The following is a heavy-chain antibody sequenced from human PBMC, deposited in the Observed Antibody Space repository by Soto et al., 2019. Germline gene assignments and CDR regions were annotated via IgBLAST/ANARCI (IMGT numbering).Heavy chain of an antibody. V-gene: IGHV3-11*05. CDR3: TRDPRTTDV. CDR2: ISGSSTYT. J-gene: IGHJ6*02. Sequence: QVQLVESGGGLVKPGESLRLCCAASGFSFSDYYMTWIRQAPGKGLEFISYISGSSTYTNYADSVKGRFTISRDNAKNSLYLQMDSLRVEDTAVYYCTRDPRTTDVWGQGTTVTVSS. D-gene: IGHD4-17*01. CDR1: GFSFSDYY.